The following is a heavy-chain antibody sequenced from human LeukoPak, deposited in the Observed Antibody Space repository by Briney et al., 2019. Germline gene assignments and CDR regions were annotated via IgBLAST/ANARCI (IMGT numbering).Heavy chain of an antibody. CDR2: ISSSSSYI. CDR3: GGGGLWFGELLIGDYYYYGMDV. J-gene: IGHJ6*02. D-gene: IGHD3-10*01. V-gene: IGHV3-21*01. CDR1: GFTFSSYS. Sequence: GGSLRLSCAASGFTFSSYSMNWVRQAPGKGLEWVSSISSSSSYIYYADSVKGRFTISRDNAKNSLYLQMNSLRAEDTAVYYCGGGGLWFGELLIGDYYYYGMDVWGRGTTVTVSS.